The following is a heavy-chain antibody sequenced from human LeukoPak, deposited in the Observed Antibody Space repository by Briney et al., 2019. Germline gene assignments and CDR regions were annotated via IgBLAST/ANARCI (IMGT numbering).Heavy chain of an antibody. Sequence: GGSLRLSCAASGFTFSSYGMHWVRQAPGKGLEWVAVISYDGSNKYYADSVKGRFTISRDNSKNTLYLQMNSLRAEDTAVYYCARAVVGTTSGWFDPWGQGTLVTVSS. J-gene: IGHJ5*02. CDR3: ARAVVGTTSGWFDP. D-gene: IGHD1-26*01. CDR2: ISYDGSNK. CDR1: GFTFSSYG. V-gene: IGHV3-30*03.